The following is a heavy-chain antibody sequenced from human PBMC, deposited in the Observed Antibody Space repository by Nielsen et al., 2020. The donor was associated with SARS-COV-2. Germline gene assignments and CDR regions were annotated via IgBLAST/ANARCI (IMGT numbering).Heavy chain of an antibody. Sequence: ASVKVSCKASVYTFTGYYMHWVRQAPGQGLEWMGWINPNSGGTNYAQKFQGRVTMTRDTSISTAYMEPSRLRSDDTAVYYCARERYCSGGSCSQDYYGMDVWGQGTTVTVSS. V-gene: IGHV1-2*02. CDR1: VYTFTGYY. J-gene: IGHJ6*02. D-gene: IGHD2-15*01. CDR2: INPNSGGT. CDR3: ARERYCSGGSCSQDYYGMDV.